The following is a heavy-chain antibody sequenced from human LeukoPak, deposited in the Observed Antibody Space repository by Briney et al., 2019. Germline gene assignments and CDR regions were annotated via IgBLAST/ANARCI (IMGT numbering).Heavy chain of an antibody. CDR3: ARRRGTKYDTGGNWFDP. V-gene: IGHV5-10-1*01. CDR2: IDPSDSYT. CDR1: GYSFTSYW. Sequence: GESLRISCKGSGYSFTSYWISWVRQMPGKGLEWMGRIDPSDSYTNYSPSFQGHVTISADKSISTAYLQWSSLKASDTALYYCARRRGTKYDTGGNWFDPWGQGTLVTVSS. D-gene: IGHD3-16*01. J-gene: IGHJ5*02.